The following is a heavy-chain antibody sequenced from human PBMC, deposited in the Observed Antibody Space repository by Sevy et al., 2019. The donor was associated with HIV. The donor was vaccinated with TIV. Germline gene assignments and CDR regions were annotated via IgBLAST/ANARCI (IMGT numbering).Heavy chain of an antibody. CDR1: GFTFSSYD. Sequence: GGSLRLSFGASGFTFSSYDMHWVHQAAGKGLEWVSGIGSGGDAYYPGSVKGRFTISRENAKNSLYLQMNSLRAGDTAVYYCARSGGYSDYGMDVWGQGTTVTVSS. D-gene: IGHD5-12*01. CDR2: IGSGGDA. V-gene: IGHV3-13*01. J-gene: IGHJ6*02. CDR3: ARSGGYSDYGMDV.